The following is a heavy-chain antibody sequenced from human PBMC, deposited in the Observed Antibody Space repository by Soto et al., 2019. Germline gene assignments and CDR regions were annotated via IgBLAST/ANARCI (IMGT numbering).Heavy chain of an antibody. J-gene: IGHJ4*02. CDR3: AKVPENLRPLLYYFDY. Sequence: GGSLRLSCAASGFTFSSYAMSWVRQAPGKGLEWVSAISGSGGSTYYADSVKGRFTISRDNSKNTLYLQMNSLRAEDTAVYYCAKVPENLRPLLYYFDYWGQGTLVTVSS. D-gene: IGHD3-16*01. V-gene: IGHV3-23*01. CDR1: GFTFSSYA. CDR2: ISGSGGST.